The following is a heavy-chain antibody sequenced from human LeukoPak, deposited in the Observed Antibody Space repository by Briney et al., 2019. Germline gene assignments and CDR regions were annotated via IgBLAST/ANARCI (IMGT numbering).Heavy chain of an antibody. CDR3: ARQRGSGCLDY. Sequence: GGSLRLSCAASRFTLSNYWMRWVRQAPGKELEWVANIKQDGSETYYVDSVKGRFTISRDNAKNSLSLQMNSLRAEDTAVYYCARQRGSGCLDYWGQGTLVTVSS. CDR1: RFTLSNYW. V-gene: IGHV3-7*01. D-gene: IGHD6-19*01. CDR2: IKQDGSET. J-gene: IGHJ4*02.